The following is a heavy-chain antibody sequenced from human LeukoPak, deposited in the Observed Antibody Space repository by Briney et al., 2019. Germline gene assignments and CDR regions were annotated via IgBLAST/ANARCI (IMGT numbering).Heavy chain of an antibody. CDR3: ATDRYCSSTSCYRAFDY. J-gene: IGHJ4*02. V-gene: IGHV1-24*01. Sequence: ASVNVSCKVSGYTLTELSMHWVRQAPGKGLEWMGGFDPEDGETIYAQKFQGRVTMTEDTSTDTAYMELSSLRSEDTAVYYCATDRYCSSTSCYRAFDYWGQGTLVTVSS. D-gene: IGHD2-2*02. CDR1: GYTLTELS. CDR2: FDPEDGET.